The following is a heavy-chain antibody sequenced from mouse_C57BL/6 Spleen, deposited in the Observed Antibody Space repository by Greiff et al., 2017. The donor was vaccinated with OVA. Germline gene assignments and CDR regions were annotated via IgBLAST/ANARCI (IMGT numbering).Heavy chain of an antibody. CDR1: GYTFTSYW. CDR2: IDPSDSET. CDR3: ARSSGYFYYFDY. V-gene: IGHV1-52*01. Sequence: VQLQQPGAELVRPGSSVKLSCKASGYTFTSYWMHWVKQRPIQGLEWIGNIDPSDSETHYNQKFKDKATLTVDKSSSTAYMQLSSLTSEDSAVYYCARSSGYFYYFDYWGQGTTLTVSS. J-gene: IGHJ2*01. D-gene: IGHD2-3*01.